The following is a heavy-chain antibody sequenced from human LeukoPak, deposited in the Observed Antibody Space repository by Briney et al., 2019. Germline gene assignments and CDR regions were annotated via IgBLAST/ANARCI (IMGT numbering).Heavy chain of an antibody. J-gene: IGHJ5*02. V-gene: IGHV4-31*03. CDR2: IYYSGST. CDR1: GGSISSGGYY. Sequence: SQTLSLTCTVSGGSISSGGYYWSWIRQHPGKGLEWIGYIYYSGSTYYNPSLKSRVTISVDTSKNQFSLKLSSVTAADTAVYYCAKDPDDYSIGWFDPWGQGTLVTVSS. D-gene: IGHD4-11*01. CDR3: AKDPDDYSIGWFDP.